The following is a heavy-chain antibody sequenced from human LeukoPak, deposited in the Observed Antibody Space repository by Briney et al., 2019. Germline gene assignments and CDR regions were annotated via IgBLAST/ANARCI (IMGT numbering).Heavy chain of an antibody. CDR2: IKQDGGGT. J-gene: IGHJ3*02. V-gene: IGHV3-7*01. Sequence: GGSLRLSCAASGFTFSNYCMSWVRQAPGKGLEWVANIKQDGGGTYYVDSLKGRFTISRDNAKNSLYLQMNSLRAEDTAVYYCARDPEDYYDSSDYYDGFDIWGQGTMVTVSS. D-gene: IGHD3-22*01. CDR3: ARDPEDYYDSSDYYDGFDI. CDR1: GFTFSNYC.